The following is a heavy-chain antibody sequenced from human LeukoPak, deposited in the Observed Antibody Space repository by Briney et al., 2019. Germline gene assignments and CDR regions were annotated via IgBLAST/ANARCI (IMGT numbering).Heavy chain of an antibody. CDR2: VYHSGST. CDR3: ARDIAAAGTPGDWFDP. J-gene: IGHJ5*02. D-gene: IGHD6-13*01. V-gene: IGHV4-4*02. Sequence: GSLRLSCAASGFSFSSYYMSWVRQPPGKGLEWIGEVYHSGSTNYNPSLKSRVTISVDKSKNLFSLKLSSVTAADTAVYYCARDIAAAGTPGDWFDPWGQGTLVTVSS. CDR1: GFSFSSYY.